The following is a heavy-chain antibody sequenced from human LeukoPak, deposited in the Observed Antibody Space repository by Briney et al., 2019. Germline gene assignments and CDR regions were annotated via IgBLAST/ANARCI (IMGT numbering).Heavy chain of an antibody. Sequence: SETLSLTCTVPSDSISSYYWSWIRQPPGKGLEWIGYIYYGGSTNYNPSLKSRVTISVDTSKNQFSLKLSSVTAADTAVYYCARGGGTAMVPSAFDIWGQGTMVTVSS. J-gene: IGHJ3*02. CDR1: SDSISSYY. CDR2: IYYGGST. CDR3: ARGGGTAMVPSAFDI. V-gene: IGHV4-59*01. D-gene: IGHD5-18*01.